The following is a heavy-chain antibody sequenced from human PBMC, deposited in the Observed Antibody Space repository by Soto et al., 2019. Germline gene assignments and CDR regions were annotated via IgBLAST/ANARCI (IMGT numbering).Heavy chain of an antibody. V-gene: IGHV4-39*02. CDR2: IYYSGST. CDR1: GGSLSSSSYY. Sequence: SETLSLTCTVSGGSLSSSSYYWGWIRQPPGKGLEWIGSIYYSGSTYYNPSLKSRVTISVDTSKNQFSLKLSSVTAADTAVYYCAREGYCSGGSCYGDNWFDPWGQGTLVTVS. J-gene: IGHJ5*02. D-gene: IGHD2-15*01. CDR3: AREGYCSGGSCYGDNWFDP.